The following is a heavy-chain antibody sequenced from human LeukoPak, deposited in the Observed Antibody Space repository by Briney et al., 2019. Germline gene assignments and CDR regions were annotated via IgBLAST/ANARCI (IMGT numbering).Heavy chain of an antibody. D-gene: IGHD6-19*01. CDR3: AKSAPEVSGWYAFDF. J-gene: IGHJ4*02. V-gene: IGHV3-30*02. CDR2: MRHDGSNI. Sequence: GGSLRLSCAASGFSFSSYGMHWVRQAPGKGLEWVAFMRHDGSNIYYADSVKGRFTISRDNSKNTLYVQMNTLRPEDTPVSYGAKSAPEVSGWYAFDFWGQGTLVTVSS. CDR1: GFSFSSYG.